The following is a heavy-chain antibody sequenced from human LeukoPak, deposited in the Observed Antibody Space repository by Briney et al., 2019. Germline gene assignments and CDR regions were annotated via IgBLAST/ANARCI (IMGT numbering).Heavy chain of an antibody. D-gene: IGHD6-13*01. J-gene: IGHJ4*01. CDR3: ASDGTAAGLYFDL. CDR2: IRQDGGEK. V-gene: IGHV3-7*01. Sequence: GGSLRLSCAVSGFTFTDYWMNWVRQAPGKGLEWVASIRQDGGEKYYVDSVKGRFTISRDNTKSSLYLQINTLRAEDTAVYYCASDGTAAGLYFDLWGQRTPVTVSS. CDR1: GFTFTDYW.